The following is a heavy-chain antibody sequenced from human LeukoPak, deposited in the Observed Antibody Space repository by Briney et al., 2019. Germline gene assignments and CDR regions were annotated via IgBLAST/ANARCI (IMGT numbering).Heavy chain of an antibody. CDR1: GYTFTGYY. D-gene: IGHD1-26*01. V-gene: IGHV1-2*02. CDR3: ARDQTWGYYMDV. CDR2: INPNSGGT. J-gene: IGHJ6*03. Sequence: GASVKVSCKVSGYTFTGYYMHWVRQAPGQGLEWMGWINPNSGGTNYAQKFQGRVTMTRDTSISTVYMELSRLRSDDTAVYYCARDQTWGYYMDVWGKGTTVTVSS.